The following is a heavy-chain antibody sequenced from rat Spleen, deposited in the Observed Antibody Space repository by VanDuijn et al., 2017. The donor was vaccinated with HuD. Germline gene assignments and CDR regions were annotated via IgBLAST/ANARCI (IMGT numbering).Heavy chain of an antibody. CDR1: GITFNNYW. Sequence: EVQLVESGGGLVQPGRSLKLTCVASGITFNNYWMTWIRQAPGKGLEWVASISNTGDTYYPDSVKGRFSVSRDNTKSTLYLQMDSLRSEDTATYYCARQDIYYGYNYGYFDYWGQGVMVTVSS. J-gene: IGHJ2*01. CDR3: ARQDIYYGYNYGYFDY. D-gene: IGHD1-9*01. CDR2: ISNTGDT. V-gene: IGHV5-31*01.